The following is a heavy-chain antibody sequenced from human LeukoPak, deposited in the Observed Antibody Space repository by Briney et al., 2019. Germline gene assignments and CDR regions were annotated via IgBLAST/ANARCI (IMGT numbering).Heavy chain of an antibody. CDR3: AITTVRARFDP. D-gene: IGHD4-11*01. V-gene: IGHV3-21*04. CDR1: GLTFSSYS. J-gene: IGHJ5*02. Sequence: GGSLRLSCAASGLTFSSYSTNWVRQAPGKGLEWVSSISSSSSYIYYADSVKGRFTISRDNAKNSLYLQMNSLRAEDTALYYCAITTVRARFDPWGQGTLVTVSS. CDR2: ISSSSSYI.